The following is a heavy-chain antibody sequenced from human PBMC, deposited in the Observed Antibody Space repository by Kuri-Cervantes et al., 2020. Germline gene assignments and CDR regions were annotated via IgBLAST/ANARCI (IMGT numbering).Heavy chain of an antibody. CDR1: GYTFTSYW. Sequence: GGSLRLSCKGSGYTFTSYWIGWVRQMPGKGLEWMGIIYPGDSDTRYSPSFQGQVTISADKSIGTAYLQWSSLKASDTAMYYCAKGGSSSWYARAEMEFDYWGQGTLVTVSS. CDR3: AKGGSSSWYARAEMEFDY. D-gene: IGHD6-13*01. CDR2: IYPGDSDT. J-gene: IGHJ4*02. V-gene: IGHV5-51*01.